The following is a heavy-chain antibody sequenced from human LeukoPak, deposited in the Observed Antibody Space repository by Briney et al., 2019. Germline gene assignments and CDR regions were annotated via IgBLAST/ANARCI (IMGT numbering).Heavy chain of an antibody. D-gene: IGHD2-2*01. J-gene: IGHJ4*02. CDR1: GFTFSDYY. V-gene: IGHV3-11*06. Sequence: GGSLRLSCAASGFTFSDYYMSWIRQAPGKGLEWVSYISSSSSYTNYADSVKGRFTISRDNAKNSLYLQMNSLRAEDTAVYYCARHPCSSTSCYGGSYYFDYWGQGTLVTVSS. CDR2: ISSSSSYT. CDR3: ARHPCSSTSCYGGSYYFDY.